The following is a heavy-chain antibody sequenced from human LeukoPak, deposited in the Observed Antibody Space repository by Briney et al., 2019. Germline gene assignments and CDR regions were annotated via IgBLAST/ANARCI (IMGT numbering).Heavy chain of an antibody. CDR1: GLSFSGQW. Sequence: GGSLRLSCAASGLSFSGQWMNWVRQAPGQGLEWVANIKYDGSEEYYADSVKGRFTIPRDNAKNSLSPQMNSLRAEDTAVYYCARDLDTRNSYEFAYWGQGTLVTVSS. CDR3: ARDLDTRNSYEFAY. CDR2: IKYDGSEE. V-gene: IGHV3-7*01. J-gene: IGHJ4*02. D-gene: IGHD5-18*01.